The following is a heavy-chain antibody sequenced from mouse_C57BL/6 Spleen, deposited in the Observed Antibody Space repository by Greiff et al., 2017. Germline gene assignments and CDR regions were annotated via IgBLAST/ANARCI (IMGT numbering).Heavy chain of an antibody. J-gene: IGHJ4*01. D-gene: IGHD2-4*01. CDR3: ARWYYDYLYYARDY. CDR1: GYSFPDYN. CDR2: INPNYGTI. Sequence: EVQLQQSGPELVKPGASVKISCKASGYSFPDYNMNWVKQSNGTSLEWIGVINPNYGTISSNQKFKGKATLTVDQSSSSAYMQLNSLTSEDTAVYYGARWYYDYLYYARDYWGQGTSVTVAS. V-gene: IGHV1-39*01.